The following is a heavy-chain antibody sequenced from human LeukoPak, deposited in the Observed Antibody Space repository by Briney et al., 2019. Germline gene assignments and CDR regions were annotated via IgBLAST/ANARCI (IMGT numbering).Heavy chain of an antibody. J-gene: IGHJ4*02. Sequence: GGSLRLSCAASGFTFSGSAMHWVRQAPGKGLEWVASIKQDGGETFYVDSVKGRFTISRDNAKNSLYLQMNSLRAEDTAVYYCTREDHSNYNYWGQGTLVTVSS. V-gene: IGHV3-7*01. CDR1: GFTFSGSA. CDR2: IKQDGGET. CDR3: TREDHSNYNY. D-gene: IGHD4-11*01.